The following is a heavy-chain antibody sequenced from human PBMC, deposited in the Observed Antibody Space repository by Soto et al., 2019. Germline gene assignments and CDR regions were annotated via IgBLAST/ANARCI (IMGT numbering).Heavy chain of an antibody. CDR2: ISYDGSNK. CDR1: GFTFGSYG. CDR3: AKDGSAYYYDSSGYYSYFDY. D-gene: IGHD3-22*01. Sequence: GGSLRLSCAASGFTFGSYGMHWVRQAPGKGLEWVAVISYDGSNKYYADSVKGRFTISRDNSKNTLYLQMNSLRAEDTAVYYCAKDGSAYYYDSSGYYSYFDYWGQGTLVTVSS. V-gene: IGHV3-30*18. J-gene: IGHJ4*02.